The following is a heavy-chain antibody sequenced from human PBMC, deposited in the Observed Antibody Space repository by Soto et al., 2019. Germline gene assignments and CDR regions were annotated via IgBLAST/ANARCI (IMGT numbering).Heavy chain of an antibody. D-gene: IGHD2-15*01. CDR2: ISSSSSTI. V-gene: IGHV3-48*01. J-gene: IGHJ4*02. CDR1: GFTFSSYS. Sequence: GGSLRLSCAASGFTFSSYSMNWVRQAPGKGLEWVSYISSSSSTIYYADSVKGRFTISRDNAKNSLYLQMNSLRAEDTAVYYCARMNRIPEDEDFDYWGQGTLVTVSS. CDR3: ARMNRIPEDEDFDY.